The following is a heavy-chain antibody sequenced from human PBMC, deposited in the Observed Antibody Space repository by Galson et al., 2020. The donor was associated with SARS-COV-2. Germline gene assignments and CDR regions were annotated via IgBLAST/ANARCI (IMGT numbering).Heavy chain of an antibody. CDR3: ASIAAVAGTTYYYYGMDV. CDR2: ISSRSSYI. V-gene: IGHV3-21*01. CDR1: GFTFSSYS. D-gene: IGHD6-19*01. Sequence: GGSLRLSCAASGFTFSSYSMNWLRQAPGNGLECVPPISSRSSYIYYADSVKGRFTISRDNAKNALYLQMNSLSAEDTAVYYCASIAAVAGTTYYYYGMDVWGQGTTVTVSS. J-gene: IGHJ6*02.